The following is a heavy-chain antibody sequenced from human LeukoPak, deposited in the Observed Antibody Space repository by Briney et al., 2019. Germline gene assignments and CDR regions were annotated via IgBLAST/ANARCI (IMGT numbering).Heavy chain of an antibody. Sequence: TSETLSLTCTVSGYSISSGYYWGWIRQPPGEGLEWLASIYHSGTIYYNPSLKSRVTISVDTSKNQFSLKLTSVTAADTAVYYCARGLGRQQLVSPFDYWGQGTLVTVSS. CDR3: ARGLGRQQLVSPFDY. V-gene: IGHV4-38-2*02. CDR2: IYHSGTI. D-gene: IGHD6-13*01. CDR1: GYSISSGYY. J-gene: IGHJ4*02.